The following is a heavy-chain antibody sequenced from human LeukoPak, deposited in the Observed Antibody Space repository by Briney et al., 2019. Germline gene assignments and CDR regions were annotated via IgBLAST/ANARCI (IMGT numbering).Heavy chain of an antibody. CDR2: ISAYNGNT. Sequence: GASVKVSCKASGYTFTCYGISWVRQAPGQGLEWMGWISAYNGNTNYAQKLQGRVTMTTDTSTSTAYMELRSLRSDDTAVYYCARDLSGYDLIGMDVWGKGTTVTVSS. CDR1: GYTFTCYG. CDR3: ARDLSGYDLIGMDV. J-gene: IGHJ6*04. D-gene: IGHD5-12*01. V-gene: IGHV1-18*04.